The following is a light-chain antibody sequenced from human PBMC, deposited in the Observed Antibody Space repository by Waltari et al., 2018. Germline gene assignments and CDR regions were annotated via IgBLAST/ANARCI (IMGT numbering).Light chain of an antibody. Sequence: EIVLTQSPEFQSVPPKEKVTITCRASQRIGTSLHWFQQKSGQSPKLLIKYASQSISGVPSRFSGSESGTDFTLTISGLEPEDAATYYCQQSYSFPWTFGQGTKVEVK. CDR3: QQSYSFPWT. CDR2: YAS. V-gene: IGKV6-21*02. J-gene: IGKJ1*01. CDR1: QRIGTS.